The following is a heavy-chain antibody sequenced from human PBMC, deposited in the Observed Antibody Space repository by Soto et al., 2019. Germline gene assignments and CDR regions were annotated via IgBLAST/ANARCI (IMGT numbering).Heavy chain of an antibody. J-gene: IGHJ4*02. V-gene: IGHV3-74*01. CDR2: MNSDGSST. Sequence: LRLSCAASGFTFGNSWMHWVRQAPGEGLEWVSRMNSDGSSTNYADSVKGRFTVSRDNAKNTLYLQMNSLRAEDTAVYYCAAAGVDYWGPGTLVTVSS. CDR3: AAAGVDY. CDR1: GFTFGNSW. D-gene: IGHD3-10*01.